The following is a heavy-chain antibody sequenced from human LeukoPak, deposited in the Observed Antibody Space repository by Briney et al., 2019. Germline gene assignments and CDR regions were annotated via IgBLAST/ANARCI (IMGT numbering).Heavy chain of an antibody. CDR1: GFTFSSYA. D-gene: IGHD1-26*01. CDR2: ISYDESYR. CDR3: ARVQWELLYPDY. V-gene: IGHV3-30-3*01. Sequence: GGSLRLSCAASGFTFSSYAMHWVRQAPGKGLEWVALISYDESYRYYADSVKGRFTISRDNSKNTLYLQMNSLRTDDTAVYYCARVQWELLYPDYWGQGTLVTVSS. J-gene: IGHJ4*02.